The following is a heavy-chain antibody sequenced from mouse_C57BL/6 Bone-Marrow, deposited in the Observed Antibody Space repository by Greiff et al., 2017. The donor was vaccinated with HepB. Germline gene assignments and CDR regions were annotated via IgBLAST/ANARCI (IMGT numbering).Heavy chain of an antibody. CDR1: GYTFTSYG. CDR2: IYPRSGNT. D-gene: IGHD1-1*01. Sequence: VKLQESGAELARPGASVKLSCKASGYTFTSYGISWVKQRTGQGLEWIGEIYPRSGNTYYNEKFKGKATLTADKSSSTAYMELRSLTSEDSAVYFCAKVLHYYGSSYGFAYWGQGTLVTVSA. J-gene: IGHJ3*01. V-gene: IGHV1-81*01. CDR3: AKVLHYYGSSYGFAY.